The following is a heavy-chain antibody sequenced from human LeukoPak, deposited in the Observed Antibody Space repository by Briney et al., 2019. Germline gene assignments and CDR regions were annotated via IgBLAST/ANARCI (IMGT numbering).Heavy chain of an antibody. J-gene: IGHJ6*02. CDR2: ISGSGGST. CDR1: GFTFSSYA. CDR3: AKDHPRTVAYYYYGMDV. D-gene: IGHD6-19*01. Sequence: GGSLRLSCAASGFTFSSYAMSWVRQAPGKGLEWVSAISGSGGSTYYADSVKGRFTISRDNSKNTLYLQMNSLRAEDTAVYYCAKDHPRTVAYYYYGMDVWGQGTTVTVSS. V-gene: IGHV3-23*01.